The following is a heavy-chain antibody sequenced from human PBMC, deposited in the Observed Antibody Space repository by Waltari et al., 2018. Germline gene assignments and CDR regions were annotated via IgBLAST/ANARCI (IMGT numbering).Heavy chain of an antibody. CDR3: ARVPVVSGYYQFDY. V-gene: IGHV4-59*11. Sequence: QVQLQESGPGLVKPSETLSLTCTVSGGSISSHSWSWIRQPPGKGLEWIGYIYYSGSTNYNPSHKSRVTISVDTSKNQFSLKLSSVTAADTAVYYWARVPVVSGYYQFDYWGQGTLVTVSS. J-gene: IGHJ4*02. CDR2: IYYSGST. D-gene: IGHD3-22*01. CDR1: GGSISSHS.